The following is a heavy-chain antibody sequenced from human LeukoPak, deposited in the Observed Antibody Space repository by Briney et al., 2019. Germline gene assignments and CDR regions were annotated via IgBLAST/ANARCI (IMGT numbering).Heavy chain of an antibody. CDR3: ARDLTIGNGY. Sequence: GGSLRLSCAASGFTFSSYSMNWVRQAPGKGLEWVSYISSSSSTIYYADSVKGRFTISRDNAKNSLYLQMNSLRAEDTAVYYCARDLTIGNGYWGQGTLVTVSS. CDR1: GFTFSSYS. CDR2: ISSSSSTI. V-gene: IGHV3-48*01. J-gene: IGHJ4*02. D-gene: IGHD1-1*01.